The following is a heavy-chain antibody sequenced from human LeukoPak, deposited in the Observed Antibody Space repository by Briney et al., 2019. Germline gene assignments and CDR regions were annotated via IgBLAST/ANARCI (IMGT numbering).Heavy chain of an antibody. CDR3: TTDGFPGRYYLGDY. CDR2: IKSITDGGTT. D-gene: IGHD3-10*01. J-gene: IGHJ4*02. CDR1: GFTFSNAW. Sequence: NPGGSLRLSCAASGFTFSNAWMSWVRQAPGKGLEWVGRIKSITDGGTTDYAAPVKGRFTISRDDSKNTLYLQMNSLKTEDTAVYYCTTDGFPGRYYLGDYWGQGTLVTVSS. V-gene: IGHV3-15*01.